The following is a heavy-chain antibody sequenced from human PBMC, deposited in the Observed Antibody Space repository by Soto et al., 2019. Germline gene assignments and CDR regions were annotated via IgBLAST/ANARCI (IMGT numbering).Heavy chain of an antibody. CDR3: ARGAQRAARPEN. J-gene: IGHJ4*01. V-gene: IGHV4-39*01. D-gene: IGHD6-6*01. Sequence: SETLSLTCTVSGGSISSSSYYWGWIRQPPGKGLEWIGSIYYSGSTYYNPSLKSRVTISVDTSKNQFSLKLSSVTAADTAVYYCARGAQRAARPENWSPGSLVTVSS. CDR1: GGSISSSSYY. CDR2: IYYSGST.